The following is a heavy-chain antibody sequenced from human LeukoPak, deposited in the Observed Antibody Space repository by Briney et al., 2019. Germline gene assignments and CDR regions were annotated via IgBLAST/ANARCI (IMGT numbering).Heavy chain of an antibody. J-gene: IGHJ5*02. CDR2: TNPNSGGT. Sequence: VSVKVSCKASGYTFTGYYMHWVRQAPGQGLEWMGWTNPNSGGTNYAQKFQGRVTMTRDTSISTAYMELSRLRSDDTAVYYCARDRRSITMVRGVTKYNWFDPWGQGTLVTVSS. CDR1: GYTFTGYY. D-gene: IGHD3-10*01. CDR3: ARDRRSITMVRGVTKYNWFDP. V-gene: IGHV1-2*02.